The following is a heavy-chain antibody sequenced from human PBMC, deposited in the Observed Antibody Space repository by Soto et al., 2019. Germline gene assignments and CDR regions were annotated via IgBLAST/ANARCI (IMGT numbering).Heavy chain of an antibody. CDR3: ARESGWAFDY. J-gene: IGHJ4*02. Sequence: SETLSLTCTVSGGSVSSGISYWSRIRQPPGKGLEWIAYIYYSGSTNSNPSLKSRVTISVDTSKNLFSLKLSSVTAADTAVYYCARESGWAFDYWGQGTLVTVSS. D-gene: IGHD6-19*01. CDR1: GGSVSSGISY. V-gene: IGHV4-61*01. CDR2: IYYSGST.